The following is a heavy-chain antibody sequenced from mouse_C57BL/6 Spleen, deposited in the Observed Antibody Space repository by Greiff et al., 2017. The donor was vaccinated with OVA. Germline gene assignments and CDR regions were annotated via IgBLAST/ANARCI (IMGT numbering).Heavy chain of an antibody. V-gene: IGHV1-82*01. D-gene: IGHD2-3*01. CDR1: GYAFSSSW. Sequence: VKLQESGPELVKPGASVKISCKASGYAFSSSWMNWVKQRPGKGLEWIGRIYPGDGDTNYNGKFKGKATLTADKSSSTAYMQLSSLTSEDSAVYFCARMYDGYYAMDYWGQGTSVTVSS. J-gene: IGHJ4*01. CDR3: ARMYDGYYAMDY. CDR2: IYPGDGDT.